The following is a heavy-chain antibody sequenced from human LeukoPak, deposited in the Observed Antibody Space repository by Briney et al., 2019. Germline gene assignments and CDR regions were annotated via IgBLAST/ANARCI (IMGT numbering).Heavy chain of an antibody. CDR3: ARVCYYDRSDYGYYFDY. CDR2: ISAYNGNT. Sequence: ASVKVSCKASGYTFTSYGISWVRQAPGQGLEWMGWISAYNGNTNYAQKLQGRVTMTTDTSTSTAYMELRSLRSDDTAVYYCARVCYYDRSDYGYYFDYWGQGTLVTVSS. V-gene: IGHV1-18*01. J-gene: IGHJ4*02. D-gene: IGHD3-22*01. CDR1: GYTFTSYG.